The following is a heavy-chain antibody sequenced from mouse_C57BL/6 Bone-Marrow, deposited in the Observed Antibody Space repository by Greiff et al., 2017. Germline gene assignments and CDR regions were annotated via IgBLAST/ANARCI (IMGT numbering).Heavy chain of an antibody. Sequence: EVQLQQSGAELVRPGASVKLSCTASGFNIKDDYMHWVKQRPEQGLEWIGWVDPENGDTEYASKFQGKATITADTSSNTAYLQLSSLTSEDTAVYYCTTMMFDYWGQGTTLTVSS. D-gene: IGHD2-3*01. V-gene: IGHV14-4*01. CDR3: TTMMFDY. J-gene: IGHJ2*01. CDR1: GFNIKDDY. CDR2: VDPENGDT.